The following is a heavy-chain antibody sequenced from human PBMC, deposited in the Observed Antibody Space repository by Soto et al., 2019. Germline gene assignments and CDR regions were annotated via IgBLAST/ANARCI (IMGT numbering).Heavy chain of an antibody. J-gene: IGHJ4*02. CDR3: XXXXXXXXXXLDY. CDR2: ISSSGSTI. CDR1: GFTFSDYY. Sequence: QVQLVESGGGLVKPGGSLRLSCAASGFTFSDYYMXXXXXXXXXXXEWVSYISSSGSTIYYADSVKGRFTISRDNXXXXXXXXXXXXXXXXXXXXXXXXXXXXXXXXLDYWGQGTLVTVSS. V-gene: IGHV3-11*01.